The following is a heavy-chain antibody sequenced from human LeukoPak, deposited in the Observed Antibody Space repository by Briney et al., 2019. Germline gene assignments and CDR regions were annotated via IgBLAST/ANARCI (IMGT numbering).Heavy chain of an antibody. CDR3: ATDSIMIQAFDI. J-gene: IGHJ3*02. D-gene: IGHD3-16*01. CDR2: FDPEDGET. Sequence: ASVKVSCKVSGYTLTELSMHWVRQAPGKGLEWMGGFDPEDGETIYAQKFQGRVTMTEDTSTDTAYMELSSVRSEDTAVYYCATDSIMIQAFDIWGQGTMVTVSS. CDR1: GYTLTELS. V-gene: IGHV1-24*01.